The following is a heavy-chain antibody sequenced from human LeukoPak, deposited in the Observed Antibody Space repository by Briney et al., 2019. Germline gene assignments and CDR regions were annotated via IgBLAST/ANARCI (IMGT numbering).Heavy chain of an antibody. CDR1: GFTFSSYW. CDR3: ASHWGSSSWACEY. CDR2: IKQDGSEK. D-gene: IGHD6-13*01. V-gene: IGHV3-7*01. Sequence: GRSLRLSCAASGFTFSSYWMSWVRQAPGKGLEWVANIKQDGSEKYYVDSVKGRFTISRDNAKNSLFLQMNSLRVEDTAVYYCASHWGSSSWACEYWGQGTLVTVSS. J-gene: IGHJ4*02.